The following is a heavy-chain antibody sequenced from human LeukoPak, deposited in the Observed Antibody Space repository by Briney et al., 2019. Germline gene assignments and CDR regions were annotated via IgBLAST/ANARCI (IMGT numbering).Heavy chain of an antibody. CDR2: IYSGGST. CDR1: GFTVSSNY. J-gene: IGHJ5*02. D-gene: IGHD3-3*01. V-gene: IGHV3-66*01. Sequence: GGSLRLSCAASGFTVSSNYMSWVRQAPGKGLEWVSVIYSGGSTYYADSVKGRFTISRDNSKNTLYLQMNSLGAEDTAVYYCARATKILGFDPWGQGTLVTVSS. CDR3: ARATKILGFDP.